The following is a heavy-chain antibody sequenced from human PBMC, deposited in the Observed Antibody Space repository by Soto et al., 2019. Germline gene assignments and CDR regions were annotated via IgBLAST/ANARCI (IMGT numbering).Heavy chain of an antibody. Sequence: SETLSLTCTVSGGSISSSSYYWGWIRQPPGKGLEWIGSIYYSGSTYYNPSLKSRVTISVDTSKNQFSLKLSSVTAADTAVYYCASLDYRPTTFDYWGQGTLVTVSS. CDR3: ASLDYRPTTFDY. CDR2: IYYSGST. D-gene: IGHD3-16*01. V-gene: IGHV4-39*01. J-gene: IGHJ4*02. CDR1: GGSISSSSYY.